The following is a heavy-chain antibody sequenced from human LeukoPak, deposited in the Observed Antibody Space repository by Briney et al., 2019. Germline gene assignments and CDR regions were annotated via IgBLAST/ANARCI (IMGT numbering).Heavy chain of an antibody. D-gene: IGHD3-22*01. CDR2: IIPIFDTG. CDR1: GYTYSSYA. J-gene: IGHJ4*02. Sequence: GASVTVSCKASGYTYSSYAISWVRQAPGQGLEWLGGIIPIFDTGNYAQKFQGRLTITADESTSTAYMELSSLRSEDTAVYYCARTYYYDSSGYYFDYWGQGTLVTVSS. CDR3: ARTYYYDSSGYYFDY. V-gene: IGHV1-69*13.